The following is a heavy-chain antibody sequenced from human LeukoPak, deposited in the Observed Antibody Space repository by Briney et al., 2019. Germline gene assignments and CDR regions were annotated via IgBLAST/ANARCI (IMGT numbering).Heavy chain of an antibody. CDR1: GFTFSSYE. CDR2: ISSSGSTI. CDR3: ARVTAILLGDAFDI. D-gene: IGHD2-21*02. J-gene: IGHJ3*02. V-gene: IGHV3-48*03. Sequence: GGSLRLSCAASGFTFSSYEMNWVRQAPGKGLGWVSYISSSGSTIYYADSVKGRFTISRDNAKNSLYLQMNSLRAEDTAVYYCARVTAILLGDAFDIWGQGTMVTVSS.